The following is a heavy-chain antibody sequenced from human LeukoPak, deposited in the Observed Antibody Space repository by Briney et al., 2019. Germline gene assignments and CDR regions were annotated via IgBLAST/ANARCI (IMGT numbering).Heavy chain of an antibody. CDR2: INHSGST. J-gene: IGHJ6*02. Sequence: PSETLSLTCAVYGGSFSGYYWSWIRQPPGKGLEWIGEINHSGSTNYNPSLKSRVTISVDTSKNQFSLKLSSVTAADTAVYYCARVKGFRITMIVGGMDVWGQGTTVTVSS. CDR3: ARVKGFRITMIVGGMDV. CDR1: GGSFSGYY. V-gene: IGHV4-34*01. D-gene: IGHD3-22*01.